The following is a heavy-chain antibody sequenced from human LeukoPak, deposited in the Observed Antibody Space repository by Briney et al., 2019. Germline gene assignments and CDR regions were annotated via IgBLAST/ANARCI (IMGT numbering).Heavy chain of an antibody. Sequence: GGSLRLSCAASGFTFSSYAMSWVRQAPGKGLEWVSAISGSGGSTYYADSVKGRFTISRDNSKNTLYLQMNSLRAEDTAVYYCAKLGGIVVVPAAHDPWSQGTLVTVSS. CDR1: GFTFSSYA. V-gene: IGHV3-23*01. D-gene: IGHD2-2*01. CDR3: AKLGGIVVVPAAHDP. CDR2: ISGSGGST. J-gene: IGHJ5*02.